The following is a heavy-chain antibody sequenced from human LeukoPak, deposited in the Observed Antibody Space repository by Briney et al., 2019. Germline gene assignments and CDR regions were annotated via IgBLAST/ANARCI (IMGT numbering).Heavy chain of an antibody. Sequence: GGSLRLSCVTSGFTFSSFAMTWVRQAPGKGLGWVSAISGNGDSTFYADSVTGRFTISRDNSENTLYLQMNSLRAEDTAVYYCAKGYSGSYLDYWGQGTLVTVSS. V-gene: IGHV3-23*01. CDR1: GFTFSSFA. CDR2: ISGNGDST. J-gene: IGHJ4*02. CDR3: AKGYSGSYLDY. D-gene: IGHD1-26*01.